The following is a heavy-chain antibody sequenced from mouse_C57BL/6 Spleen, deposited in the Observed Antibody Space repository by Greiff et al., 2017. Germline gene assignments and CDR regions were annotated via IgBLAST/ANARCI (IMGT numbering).Heavy chain of an antibody. Sequence: EVQLQQSGPELVKPGASVKMSCKASGYTFTDYNMHWVKQSHGKSLEWIGYINPNNGGTSYNQKLKGTATLTVNKSSRTAYMELRSLTSEDSAVYYCARSRTSSYYFYYWGQGTTLTVSS. D-gene: IGHD3-3*01. CDR3: ARSRTSSYYFYY. J-gene: IGHJ2*01. CDR2: INPNNGGT. V-gene: IGHV1-22*01. CDR1: GYTFTDYN.